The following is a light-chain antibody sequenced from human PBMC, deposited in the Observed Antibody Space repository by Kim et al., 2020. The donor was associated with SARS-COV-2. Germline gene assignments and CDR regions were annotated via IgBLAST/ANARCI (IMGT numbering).Light chain of an antibody. CDR2: GAS. CDR3: QHYGNSPQT. V-gene: IGKV3-20*01. J-gene: IGKJ1*01. CDR1: QSVSSTY. Sequence: SPGERATLSCRASQSVSSTYLAWYQHKPGQAPRLLIYGASSRATGIPDRFSGSGSGTDFTLTIRRLEPEDFAVYYCQHYGNSPQTFGQGTKVDIK.